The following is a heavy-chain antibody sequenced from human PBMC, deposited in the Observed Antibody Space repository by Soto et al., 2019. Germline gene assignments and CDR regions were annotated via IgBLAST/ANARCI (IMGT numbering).Heavy chain of an antibody. J-gene: IGHJ4*02. D-gene: IGHD3-16*01. V-gene: IGHV1-69*01. CDR2: IIPIFGTA. CDR1: GGTFSSYA. CDR3: AKSRSTYVWGSHTYDY. Sequence: QVQLVQSGAEVKKPGSSVKVSCKASGGTFSSYAISWVRQAPGQGLEWMGGIIPIFGTANYAQTFQGRVTISADESTSTASMELSSLRSENTAVYYCAKSRSTYVWGSHTYDYWGQGTLGTVAS.